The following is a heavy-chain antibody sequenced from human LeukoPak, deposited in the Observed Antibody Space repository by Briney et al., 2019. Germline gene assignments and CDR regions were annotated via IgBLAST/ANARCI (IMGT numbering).Heavy chain of an antibody. CDR1: GYSVSSNSAA. V-gene: IGHV6-1*01. CDR2: TYYRSKWCN. J-gene: IGHJ4*02. Sequence: SQTVSLTCVISGYSVSSNSAAWNWIRQSPSRGLEWLGSTYYRSKWCNDYPVSVKSRITIKPDTSKNQFLLQLNSVTPEDTAVYCCSRETSHFDYWGQGTLVTVSS. CDR3: SRETSHFDY.